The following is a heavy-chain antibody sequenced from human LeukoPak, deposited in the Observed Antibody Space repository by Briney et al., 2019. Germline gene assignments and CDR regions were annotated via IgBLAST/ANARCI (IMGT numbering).Heavy chain of an antibody. CDR2: IIPIFGTA. CDR3: ARDLYRDSLPVSWFDP. Sequence: SVKVSCKASGGTFSSYAISWVRQAPGQGLEWMGRIIPIFGTANYAQKFQGRVTITTDESTSTAYMELRSLRSDDTAVYYCARDLYRDSLPVSWFDPWGQGTLVTVSS. J-gene: IGHJ5*02. CDR1: GGTFSSYA. D-gene: IGHD4-11*01. V-gene: IGHV1-69*05.